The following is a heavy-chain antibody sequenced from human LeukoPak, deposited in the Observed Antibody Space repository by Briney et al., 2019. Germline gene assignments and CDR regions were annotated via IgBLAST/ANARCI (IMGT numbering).Heavy chain of an antibody. CDR3: ARGGSGWYIDY. CDR1: GFTFSSYA. Sequence: GGSLRLSCAASGFTFSSYAMHWVRQAPGGGLEWVAVISYDGTRKYFADSVKGRFTISRDNSKNTLDLQMNSLRAEDTAVYYCARGGSGWYIDYWGQGTLVTVSS. CDR2: ISYDGTRK. D-gene: IGHD6-19*01. V-gene: IGHV3-30-3*01. J-gene: IGHJ4*02.